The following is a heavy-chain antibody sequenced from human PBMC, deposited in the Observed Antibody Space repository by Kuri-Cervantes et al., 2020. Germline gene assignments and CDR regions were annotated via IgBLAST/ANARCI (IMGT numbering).Heavy chain of an antibody. CDR3: AGGRRPYYYDSPGDY. J-gene: IGHJ4*02. CDR1: GLIFSTYG. CDR2: ISFDGTKT. Sequence: GSLRLSCAASGLIFSTYGMHWVRQAPGKGLEWVAVISFDGTKTDYADSVKGRFIISRDNSKNTLYVQLSSLRIEDTAVYYCAGGRRPYYYDSPGDYWGQGTLVTVSS. D-gene: IGHD3-22*01. V-gene: IGHV3-30-3*01.